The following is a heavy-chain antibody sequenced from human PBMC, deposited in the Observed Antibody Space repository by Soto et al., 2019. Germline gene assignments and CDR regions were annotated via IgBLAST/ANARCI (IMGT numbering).Heavy chain of an antibody. CDR3: AARHFWSGPWTQRRLDY. Sequence: GASVKVSCKASGGTFSSYAISWVRQAPGQGLEWMGGIIPIFGTANYAQKFQGRVTISVDKSKNHFSLKLTSVTAADTAVYYCAARHFWSGPWTQRRLDYWGQGTLVTVS. CDR1: GGTFSSYA. CDR2: IIPIFGTA. J-gene: IGHJ4*02. D-gene: IGHD3-3*02. V-gene: IGHV1-69*06.